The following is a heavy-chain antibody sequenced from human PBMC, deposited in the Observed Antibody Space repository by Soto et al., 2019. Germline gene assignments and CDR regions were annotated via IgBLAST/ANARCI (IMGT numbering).Heavy chain of an antibody. D-gene: IGHD6-13*01. V-gene: IGHV3-15*07. CDR2: IKRKIDGGTT. CDR1: GLSISDDR. Sequence: EVQVVESGGGLVKPGGSLRLSCAASGLSISDDRVNWVRQAPGKGLQWVGRIKRKIDGGTTDFAAPVKVRFTISRGESENTAYLPLKTLKVEGTAIYYCSISRNNIGIEYWGHGALVTVS. J-gene: IGHJ4*01. CDR3: SISRNNIGIEY.